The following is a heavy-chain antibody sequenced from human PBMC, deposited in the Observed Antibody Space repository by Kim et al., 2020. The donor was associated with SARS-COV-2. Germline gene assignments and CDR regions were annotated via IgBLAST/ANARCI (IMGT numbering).Heavy chain of an antibody. J-gene: IGHJ3*02. CDR2: ISWNSGSI. D-gene: IGHD2-15*01. V-gene: IGHV3-9*01. CDR1: GFTFDDYA. CDR3: AKGKGVVAATVSAFDI. Sequence: GGSLRLSCAASGFTFDDYAMHWVRQAPGKGLEWVSGISWNSGSIGYADSVKGRFTISRDNAKNSLYLQMNSLRAEDTALYYCAKGKGVVAATVSAFDIWGQGTMVTVSS.